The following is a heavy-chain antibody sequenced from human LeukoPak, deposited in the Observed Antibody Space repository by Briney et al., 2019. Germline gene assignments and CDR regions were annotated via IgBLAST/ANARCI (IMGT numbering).Heavy chain of an antibody. CDR2: IIPIFGTA. D-gene: IGHD2-8*01. CDR3: ARGRAIPNGHYYYYYMDV. CDR1: GGTFSSYA. V-gene: IGHV1-69*05. Sequence: SVKVSCKASGGTFSSYAICWVRQAPGQGLWWRGGIIPIFGTANYAQKLQGRVTSTTDESTSTAYMELSSLRSEDTAVYYCARGRAIPNGHYYYYYMDVWGKGTTVTVSS. J-gene: IGHJ6*03.